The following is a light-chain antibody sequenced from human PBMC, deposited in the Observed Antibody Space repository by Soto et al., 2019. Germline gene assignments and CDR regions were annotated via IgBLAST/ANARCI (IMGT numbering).Light chain of an antibody. J-gene: IGKJ4*01. CDR1: QSVSSSY. V-gene: IGKV3-20*01. CDR3: QQYGSSPTT. Sequence: EIVLTQSRGTLSLSPGERATLSCRASQSVSSSYLAWYQQKPGQAPRLLIYGASSGATGIPDRFSGSGSGTDFTLTISRLEPEDFAVYYCQQYGSSPTTFGGGTKVEIK. CDR2: GAS.